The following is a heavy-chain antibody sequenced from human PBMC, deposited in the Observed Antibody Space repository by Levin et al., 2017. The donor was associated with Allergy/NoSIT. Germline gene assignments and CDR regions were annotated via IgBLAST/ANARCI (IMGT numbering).Heavy chain of an antibody. J-gene: IGHJ6*02. CDR2: VSHSGSA. D-gene: IGHD1-26*01. V-gene: IGHV4-59*01. CDR1: SASNNSFF. Sequence: PSETLSLICSISSASNNSFFWSWIRQSPGMGLEWIGDVSHSGSANYNPSLKSRVTMSMETSRNAFSLKLKSVTAADTAVYYCARGFLSLTSRGNLVYPSSYSLDVWGLGTAVTVSS. CDR3: ARGFLSLTSRGNLVYPSSYSLDV.